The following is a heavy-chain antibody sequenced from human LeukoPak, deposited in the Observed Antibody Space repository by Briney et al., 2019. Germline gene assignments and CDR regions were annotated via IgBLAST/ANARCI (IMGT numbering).Heavy chain of an antibody. CDR2: INPNSGGT. CDR1: GYTFTGYY. CDR3: AREADTAHYYDSSGYSPFGY. J-gene: IGHJ4*02. D-gene: IGHD3-22*01. V-gene: IGHV1-2*02. Sequence: ASVKVSCKASGYTFTGYYMHWVRQAPGQGLEWMGWINPNSGGTNYAQKFQGRVTMTRDTSISTAYMELSRLRSDDTAVYYCAREADTAHYYDSSGYSPFGYWGQGTLVTVSS.